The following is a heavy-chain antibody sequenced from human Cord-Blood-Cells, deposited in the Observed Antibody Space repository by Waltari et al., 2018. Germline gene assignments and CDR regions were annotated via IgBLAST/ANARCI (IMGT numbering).Heavy chain of an antibody. CDR1: GGTFSSYA. V-gene: IGHV1-69*12. D-gene: IGHD6-6*01. J-gene: IGHJ1*01. Sequence: QVQLVQSGAEVKKPGSSVKVSCKASGGTFSSYAISWVRQAPGQGLEWMGGISPIFGTANYGQKFQGRVTITADESTSTAYMGLSSLRAEDTAVYYCARDPHSSSYGSGQHWGQGTLVTVSS. CDR3: ARDPHSSSYGSGQH. CDR2: ISPIFGTA.